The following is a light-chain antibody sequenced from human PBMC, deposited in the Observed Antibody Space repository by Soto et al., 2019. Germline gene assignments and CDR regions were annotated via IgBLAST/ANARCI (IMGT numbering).Light chain of an antibody. Sequence: QSVLTQPASVSGSPGQSITISCTGSSSDVGGYHYVSWYQQYPGEAPKLVMSEVSNRPSGVSNRFSGSKSGNTASLNISGLQAEDEADYYCCSYTSSTPPLFGGGTQLTVL. CDR1: SSDVGGYHY. J-gene: IGLJ2*01. V-gene: IGLV2-14*01. CDR2: EVS. CDR3: CSYTSSTPPL.